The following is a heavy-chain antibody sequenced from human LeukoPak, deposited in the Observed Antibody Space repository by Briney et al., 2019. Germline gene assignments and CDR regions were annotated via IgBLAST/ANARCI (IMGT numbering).Heavy chain of an antibody. Sequence: SSETLSLTCTVSGGSISSYYWSWIRQPPGKGLEWIGYIYYSGSTNYNPSLKSRVTISVDTSKNQFSLKLSSVTDADTAVYYCARAYGYCSSTSCLYYYYGMDVGGQGTTVTASS. CDR2: IYYSGST. J-gene: IGHJ6*02. D-gene: IGHD2-2*03. CDR1: GGSISSYY. CDR3: ARAYGYCSSTSCLYYYYGMDV. V-gene: IGHV4-59*01.